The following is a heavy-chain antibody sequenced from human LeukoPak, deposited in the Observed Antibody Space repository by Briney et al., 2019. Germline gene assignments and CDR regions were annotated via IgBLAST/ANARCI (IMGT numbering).Heavy chain of an antibody. Sequence: GASVKVSCKASGYTFTGYYMHWVRQAPGQGLEWMGWIDPNSGGTNYARKFQGRVTMTRDTSISTAYMELSRLRSDDTAVYYCARGGIAVVRYFDYWGQGTLVTVSS. CDR3: ARGGIAVVRYFDY. J-gene: IGHJ4*02. CDR1: GYTFTGYY. CDR2: IDPNSGGT. D-gene: IGHD6-19*01. V-gene: IGHV1-2*02.